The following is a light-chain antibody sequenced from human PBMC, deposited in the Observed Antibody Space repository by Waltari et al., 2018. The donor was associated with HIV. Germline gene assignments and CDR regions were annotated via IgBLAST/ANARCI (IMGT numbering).Light chain of an antibody. CDR2: RNN. Sequence: QSVLTQPPSASGTPGQRVTISCSGSSSNIGSNYVYWYQQLPGTAPKLLLYRNNQRPSGVPDRCSGSKAGISASLASSGLRSEDEADYYCAAWGNSLSLLFGGGTKLTVL. V-gene: IGLV1-47*01. CDR3: AAWGNSLSLL. CDR1: SSNIGSNY. J-gene: IGLJ2*01.